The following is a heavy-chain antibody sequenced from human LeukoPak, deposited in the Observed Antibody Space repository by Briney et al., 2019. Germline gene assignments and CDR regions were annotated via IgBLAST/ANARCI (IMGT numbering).Heavy chain of an antibody. D-gene: IGHD6-6*01. J-gene: IGHJ6*03. V-gene: IGHV3-15*01. Sequence: GGSLRLSCAASGFTFSNAWMSWVRQAPGKGLEWVGRIKSKTDGGTTDYAAPVKGRFTISRDDSKSIAYLQMNSLKTEDTAVYYCTRVESSSPWDYYYYYMDVWGKGTTVTVSS. CDR1: GFTFSNAW. CDR3: TRVESSSPWDYYYYYMDV. CDR2: IKSKTDGGTT.